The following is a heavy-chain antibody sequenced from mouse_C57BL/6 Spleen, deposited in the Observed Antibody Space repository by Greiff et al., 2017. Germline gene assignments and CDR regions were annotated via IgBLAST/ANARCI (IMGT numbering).Heavy chain of an antibody. CDR1: GFSFNTYA. CDR3: VRDYDVYYYAMDY. CDR2: IRSKSNNYAT. J-gene: IGHJ4*01. V-gene: IGHV10-1*01. Sequence: EVQLVESGGGLVQPKGSLKLSCAASGFSFNTYAMNWVRQAPGKGLEWVARIRSKSNNYATYYADSVKDRFTISRDDSESMLYLQMNNLKTEDTAMYYCVRDYDVYYYAMDYWGQGTSVTVSS. D-gene: IGHD2-4*01.